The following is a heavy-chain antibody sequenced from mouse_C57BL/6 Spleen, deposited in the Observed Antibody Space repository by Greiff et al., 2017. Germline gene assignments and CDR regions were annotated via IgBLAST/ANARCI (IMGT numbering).Heavy chain of an antibody. CDR3: TRDPLYGYYFDL. Sequence: EVQGVESGEGLVKPGGSLKLSCAASGFTFSSYAMSWVRQTPEKRLEWVAYISSGGDYIYYADTVKGRFTISRDNARNTLYLQMSSLKSEDTSMYYCTRDPLYGYYFDLRGQGTTLTVSS. J-gene: IGHJ2*01. CDR2: ISSGGDYI. CDR1: GFTFSSYA. D-gene: IGHD2-2*01. V-gene: IGHV5-9-1*02.